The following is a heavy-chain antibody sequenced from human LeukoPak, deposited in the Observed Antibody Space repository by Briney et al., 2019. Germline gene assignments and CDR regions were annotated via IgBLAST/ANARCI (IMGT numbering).Heavy chain of an antibody. CDR1: GFTFSSYS. CDR2: ISSSSSYI. D-gene: IGHD2-21*02. V-gene: IGHV3-21*01. CDR3: ARDSRGVVVTDNH. J-gene: IGHJ5*02. Sequence: GGSLRLPCAASGFTFSSYSMNWVRHAPGKGLEWVSSISSSSSYIYYADSVKGRFTISRDNAKNSLYLQMNSLRAEDTAVYYCARDSRGVVVTDNHWGQGTLVTVSS.